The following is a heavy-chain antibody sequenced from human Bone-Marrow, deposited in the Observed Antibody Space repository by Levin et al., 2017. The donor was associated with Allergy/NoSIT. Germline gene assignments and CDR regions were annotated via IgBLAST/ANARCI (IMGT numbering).Heavy chain of an antibody. Sequence: SETLSLTCTVSGGSINSYYWGCIRQPAGKGLEWIGRIYTSGTTIYNPSLKSRLTMSIDTSKKQFSLKLSSVTAADTAVYYCARGGRYGSDSGAFDVWGQGTMVTVSS. CDR1: GGSINSYY. J-gene: IGHJ3*01. D-gene: IGHD1-26*01. V-gene: IGHV4-4*07. CDR3: ARGGRYGSDSGAFDV. CDR2: IYTSGTT.